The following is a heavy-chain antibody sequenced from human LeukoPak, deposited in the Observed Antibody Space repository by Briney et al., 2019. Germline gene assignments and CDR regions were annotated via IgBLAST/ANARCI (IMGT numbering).Heavy chain of an antibody. Sequence: ASVKVSCKASGGIISTYGIAWVRQAPGQGLEWMGGTVPPFGRTNYAQKFRGRVTMTTDESSSTVYMELTSLISGDTAVYYCARDFSHAGLDFWGQGTLVSVSS. J-gene: IGHJ4*02. CDR1: GGIISTYG. CDR3: ARDFSHAGLDF. CDR2: TVPPFGRT. V-gene: IGHV1-69*05. D-gene: IGHD1-1*01.